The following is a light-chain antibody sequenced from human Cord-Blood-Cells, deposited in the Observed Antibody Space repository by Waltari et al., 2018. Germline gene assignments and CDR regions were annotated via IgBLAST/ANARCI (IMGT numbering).Light chain of an antibody. Sequence: DIQLTQSPSSVSASVGDRVTITCRASQGISSWLAWYQKKPGKAPKLLIYAASSLQSGVPSRFSGSGSGTDFTLTISSLQPEDFATYYCQQANSFPFTFGPGTKVEIK. CDR2: AAS. CDR1: QGISSW. J-gene: IGKJ3*01. CDR3: QQANSFPFT. V-gene: IGKV1-12*01.